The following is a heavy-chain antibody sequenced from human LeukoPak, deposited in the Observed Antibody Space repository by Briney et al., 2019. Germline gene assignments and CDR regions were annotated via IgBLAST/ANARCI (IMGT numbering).Heavy chain of an antibody. CDR2: IYYSGST. D-gene: IGHD2-2*01. Sequence: SETLSLTCTVSGGSVSSGSYYWSWIRQPPGKGLEWIGYIYYSGSTNYNPSLKSRVTISVDTSKNQFSLKLSSVTAADTAVYYCAVQAVPAVDWYFDLWGRGTLVTVSS. CDR1: GGSVSSGSYY. J-gene: IGHJ2*01. CDR3: AVQAVPAVDWYFDL. V-gene: IGHV4-61*01.